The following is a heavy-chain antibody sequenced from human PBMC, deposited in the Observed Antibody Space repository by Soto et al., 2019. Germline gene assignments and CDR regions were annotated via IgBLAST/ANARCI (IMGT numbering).Heavy chain of an antibody. CDR2: IIPILGIA. CDR3: ARGRRDYGDNWFDP. V-gene: IGHV1-69*02. CDR1: GGTFSSYT. J-gene: IGHJ5*02. Sequence: QVQLVQSGAEVKKPGSSVKVSCKASGGTFSSYTISWVRQAPGQGLEWMGRIIPILGIANYAQKFQGRVTMTADESRGPAYMGLGSRRSEDTAVYYCARGRRDYGDNWFDPWGQGTLVTVSS. D-gene: IGHD4-17*01.